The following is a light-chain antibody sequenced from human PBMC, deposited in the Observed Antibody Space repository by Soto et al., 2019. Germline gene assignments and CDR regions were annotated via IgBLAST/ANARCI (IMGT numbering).Light chain of an antibody. CDR2: DAS. V-gene: IGKV3-11*01. J-gene: IGKJ1*01. Sequence: EIVLTQSPATLSLSPGERATLSCRASQTVRSYLAWYQQKPGQVPRLLIYDASQRATGIPARFSGSGSGTAFTLTVDSLEPEDFAVYYCQQRNVWPRTFGQGNKVEI. CDR3: QQRNVWPRT. CDR1: QTVRSY.